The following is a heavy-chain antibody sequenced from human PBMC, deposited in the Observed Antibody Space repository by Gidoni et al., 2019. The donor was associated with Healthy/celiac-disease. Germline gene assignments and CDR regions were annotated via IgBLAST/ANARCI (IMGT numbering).Heavy chain of an antibody. V-gene: IGHV3-23*01. D-gene: IGHD3-22*01. CDR2: ISGSGGST. CDR1: GFTFSSYA. CDR3: AKDLDYYDSSGYYYVSLVYYFDY. J-gene: IGHJ4*02. Sequence: EVQLLESGGGLVQPGGSLRLSCAASGFTFSSYAMSWVRQAPGKGLEWVSAISGSGGSTYYADSVKGRFTISRDNSKNTLYLQMNSLRAEDTAVYYCAKDLDYYDSSGYYYVSLVYYFDYWGQGTLVTVSS.